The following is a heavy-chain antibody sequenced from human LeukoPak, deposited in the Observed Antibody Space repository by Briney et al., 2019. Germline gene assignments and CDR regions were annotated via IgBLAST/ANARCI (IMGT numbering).Heavy chain of an antibody. CDR3: ARAMSIAARPQTIFDY. CDR1: VYSISTGYY. Sequence: SDPLSLTCTVSVYSISTGYYWDWIRQPPGKGLEWIGTFYHGGSTYYNPSLKSRVTISVDASKNQFSLNLTSLTAEDTAVYYCARAMSIAARPQTIFDYWGQGTLVTVSS. J-gene: IGHJ4*02. D-gene: IGHD6-6*01. V-gene: IGHV4-38-2*02. CDR2: FYHGGST.